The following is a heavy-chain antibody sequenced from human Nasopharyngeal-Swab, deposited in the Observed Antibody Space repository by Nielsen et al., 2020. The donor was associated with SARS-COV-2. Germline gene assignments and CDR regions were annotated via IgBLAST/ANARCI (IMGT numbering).Heavy chain of an antibody. D-gene: IGHD3-10*01. CDR2: ISWNGGSI. J-gene: IGHJ3*02. Sequence: GGSLRLSCAASGFTFDDYAMHWVRQAPGKGLEWVSGISWNGGSIGYADSVKGRFTISRDNAKNSLYLQMNSLRAEDTALYYCAKDTGHYYGSGLHDAFDIWGQGTMVTVSS. CDR3: AKDTGHYYGSGLHDAFDI. V-gene: IGHV3-9*01. CDR1: GFTFDDYA.